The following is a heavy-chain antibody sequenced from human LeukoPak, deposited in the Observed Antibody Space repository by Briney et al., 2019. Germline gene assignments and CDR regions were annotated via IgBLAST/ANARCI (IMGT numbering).Heavy chain of an antibody. CDR2: IKQDGSQT. J-gene: IGHJ4*02. D-gene: IGHD4-11*01. Sequence: LAGGPLRLSCAASGFTFSSYWMSWVRQAPGKGLEWVANIKQDGSQTHYVDSVKGRFTISRDNTKNSLFLQMNSLRAEDTAIYYCARLKDDVTKFDYWGQGTLVTVSS. CDR1: GFTFSSYW. V-gene: IGHV3-7*01. CDR3: ARLKDDVTKFDY.